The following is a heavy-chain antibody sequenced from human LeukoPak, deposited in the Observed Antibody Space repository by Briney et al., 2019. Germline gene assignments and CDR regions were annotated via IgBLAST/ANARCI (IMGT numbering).Heavy chain of an antibody. CDR3: AKDFPSSIVTN. V-gene: IGHV3-23*01. J-gene: IGHJ4*01. CDR2: ISNSGHST. CDR1: GFTFDSYA. D-gene: IGHD6-6*01. Sequence: GGSLRLSCAASGFTFDSYAMSWVRQAPGKGLEWVSGISNSGHSTYYIASVKGRFTVSRDNSKSTLFLQMNSLRAEDTAVYYCAKDFPSSIVTNWGQGTLVTVSS.